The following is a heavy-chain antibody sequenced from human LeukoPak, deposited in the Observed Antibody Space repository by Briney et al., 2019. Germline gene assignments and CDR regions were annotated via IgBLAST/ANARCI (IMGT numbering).Heavy chain of an antibody. D-gene: IGHD3-10*01. CDR3: ATHGFGEYFGYYYYYMDV. V-gene: IGHV3-23*01. Sequence: PGGSLRLSCAASGFTFSSYAMSWVRQAPGKGLEWVSAISGSGGSTYYADSVKGRFTISRDNSKNTLYLQMNSLRAEDTAVYYCATHGFGEYFGYYYYYMDVWGKGTTVTVSS. J-gene: IGHJ6*03. CDR2: ISGSGGST. CDR1: GFTFSSYA.